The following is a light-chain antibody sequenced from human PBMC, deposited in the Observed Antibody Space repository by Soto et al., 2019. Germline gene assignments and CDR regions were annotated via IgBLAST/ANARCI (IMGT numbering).Light chain of an antibody. CDR1: QSVTSSF. V-gene: IGKV3-20*01. CDR2: GAP. Sequence: EIVLTQSPGTLSLSPGERATLSCRASQSVTSSFLAWYQRKPCQAPRLLIYGAPSRATGIPDRFSGRGSGKDFILTISRLEPEDFAVYYCKKYGSSPIICGQGTGLEIK. J-gene: IGKJ5*01. CDR3: KKYGSSPII.